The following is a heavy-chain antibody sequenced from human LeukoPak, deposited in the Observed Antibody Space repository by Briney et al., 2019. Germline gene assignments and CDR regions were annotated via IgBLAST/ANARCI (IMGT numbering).Heavy chain of an antibody. D-gene: IGHD7-27*01. CDR1: GGIFSSNA. CDR2: IIPIFGTA. V-gene: IGHV1-69*05. CDR3: AGTGDPYYYYYYMDV. Sequence: SVNVSCKASGGIFSSNAISWVRQAPGQGLEWMGGIIPIFGTANYAQKFQGRVTITTDESTSTAYMELSSLRSEDTAVYYCAGTGDPYYYYYYMDVWGKGTTVTVSS. J-gene: IGHJ6*03.